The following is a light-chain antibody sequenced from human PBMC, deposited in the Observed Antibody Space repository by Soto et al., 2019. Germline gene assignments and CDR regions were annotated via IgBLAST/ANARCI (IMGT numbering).Light chain of an antibody. J-gene: IGLJ2*01. CDR3: AAWDDSLNGVV. Sequence: QSVLTQPPSASGTPGQGITLSCSGSSSNIGANTVNWYQQLPGTAPKLLIYSTNERPSGVPDRISGSKSGTSASLAISGLQSEDEADYHCAAWDDSLNGVVFGGGTKVTVL. V-gene: IGLV1-44*01. CDR1: SSNIGANT. CDR2: STN.